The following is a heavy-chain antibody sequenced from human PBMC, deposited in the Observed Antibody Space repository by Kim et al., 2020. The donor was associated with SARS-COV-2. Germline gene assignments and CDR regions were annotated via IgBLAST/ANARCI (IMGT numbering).Heavy chain of an antibody. V-gene: IGHV4-39*01. D-gene: IGHD1-26*01. CDR3: ARHGAVTYSIVGANPFDY. CDR2: IYYSGST. Sequence: SETLSLTCTVSGGSISSSSYYWGWIRQPPGKGLEWIGSIYYSGSTYYNPSLKSRVTISVDTSKNQFSLKLSSVTAADTAVYYCARHGAVTYSIVGANPFDYWGQGTLVTVSS. CDR1: GGSISSSSYY. J-gene: IGHJ4*02.